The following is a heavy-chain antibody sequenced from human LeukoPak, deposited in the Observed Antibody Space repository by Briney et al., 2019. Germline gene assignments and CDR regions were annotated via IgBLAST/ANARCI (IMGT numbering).Heavy chain of an antibody. Sequence: GGSLRLSCAASGFTFSSYGMHWVRQAPGKGLEWVAFIRYDGSNKYYADSVKGRFTISRDNSKNTLYLQMNSLRAEDTAVYYCAKDMTPFFYASGRDYFDYWGQGTLVTVSS. J-gene: IGHJ4*02. CDR1: GFTFSSYG. CDR3: AKDMTPFFYASGRDYFDY. V-gene: IGHV3-30*02. D-gene: IGHD3-16*01. CDR2: IRYDGSNK.